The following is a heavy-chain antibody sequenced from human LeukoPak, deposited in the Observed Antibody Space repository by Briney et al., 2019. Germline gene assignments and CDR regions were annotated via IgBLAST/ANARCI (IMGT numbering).Heavy chain of an antibody. D-gene: IGHD4-23*01. CDR1: GFTFSGSA. CDR2: IRSKANSYAT. Sequence: GGSLRLSCAASGFTFSGSAMHWVRQASGKGLEWVGRIRSKANSYATAYAASVKGRFTISRDDSKNTAYLQMNSLKTEDTAVYYCTIYGGNQDFDYWGQGTLVTVSS. J-gene: IGHJ4*02. CDR3: TIYGGNQDFDY. V-gene: IGHV3-73*01.